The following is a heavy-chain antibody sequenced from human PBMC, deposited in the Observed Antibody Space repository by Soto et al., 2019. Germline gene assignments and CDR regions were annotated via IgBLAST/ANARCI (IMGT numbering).Heavy chain of an antibody. J-gene: IGHJ6*03. Sequence: SETLSLTCTVSGGSISSYYWSWIRQPPGKGLEWIGYIYYSGSTNYNPSLKSRVTISVDTSKNQFSLKLSSVTAADTAVYYCAREKEQLVLRSYYYYYMDVWGKGTTVTVSS. CDR3: AREKEQLVLRSYYYYYMDV. V-gene: IGHV4-59*01. CDR1: GGSISSYY. CDR2: IYYSGST. D-gene: IGHD6-6*01.